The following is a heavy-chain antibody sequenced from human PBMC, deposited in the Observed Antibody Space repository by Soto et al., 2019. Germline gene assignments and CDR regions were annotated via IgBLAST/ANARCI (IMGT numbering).Heavy chain of an antibody. Sequence: ASVKVSCKASGYTFTRYPIHWVRQAPGQGLEWMGWLNPANGDTGYSQNVQGRVTITRDTSASTAYMEMNSLRSEDTAVYYCARKDYYGSGIYYFDSWGQGTQVTVSS. CDR2: LNPANGDT. D-gene: IGHD3-10*01. CDR3: ARKDYYGSGIYYFDS. V-gene: IGHV1-3*01. CDR1: GYTFTRYP. J-gene: IGHJ4*02.